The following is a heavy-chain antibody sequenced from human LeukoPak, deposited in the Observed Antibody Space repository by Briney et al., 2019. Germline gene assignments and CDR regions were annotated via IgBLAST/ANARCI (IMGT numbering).Heavy chain of an antibody. CDR1: GFTFSSYA. CDR3: AKDQQKGLRFLEWLLSPFDY. V-gene: IGHV3-23*01. J-gene: IGHJ4*02. CDR2: ISGSGGST. Sequence: PGGSLRLSCAASGFTFSSYAMSWVRQAPGKGLEWVSAISGSGGSTYYADSVKGRFTISRDNSKNTLYLQMNSLRAEDTAVYYCAKDQQKGLRFLEWLLSPFDYWGQGTLVTVSS. D-gene: IGHD3-3*01.